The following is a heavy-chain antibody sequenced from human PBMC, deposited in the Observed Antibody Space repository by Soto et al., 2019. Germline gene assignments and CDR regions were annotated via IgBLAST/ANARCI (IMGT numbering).Heavy chain of an antibody. J-gene: IGHJ2*01. Sequence: EVQLVESGGGLVKPGGSLRLSCAASGFTFSSYSMNWVRQAPGKGLEWVSSISSSSSYIYYADSVKGRFTISRDNAKNSLYLQMNILRAEDTSLSHCARTLVGDELWHFDLWGRGTLVTVSS. D-gene: IGHD2-8*02. CDR2: ISSSSSYI. CDR3: ARTLVGDELWHFDL. V-gene: IGHV3-21*01. CDR1: GFTFSSYS.